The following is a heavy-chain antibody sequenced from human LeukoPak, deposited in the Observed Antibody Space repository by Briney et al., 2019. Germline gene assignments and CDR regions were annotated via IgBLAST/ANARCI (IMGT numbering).Heavy chain of an antibody. CDR1: GFTFSSYG. Sequence: GGSLRLSCAASGFTFSSYGMHWVRQAPGKGLEWVAVISYDGSNKYYADSVKGRFTISRDNSKNTLYLQMNSLRAEDTAMYYCAKDGDSYYYYYGMDVWGQGTTVTVSS. D-gene: IGHD4-17*01. CDR2: ISYDGSNK. J-gene: IGHJ6*02. CDR3: AKDGDSYYYYYGMDV. V-gene: IGHV3-30*18.